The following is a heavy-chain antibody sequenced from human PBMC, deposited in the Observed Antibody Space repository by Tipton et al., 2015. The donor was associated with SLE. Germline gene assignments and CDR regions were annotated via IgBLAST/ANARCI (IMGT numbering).Heavy chain of an antibody. CDR2: INHSGGT. CDR3: ARGRAITILTALFFDY. Sequence: TLSLTCAVYGAPFSGYYWSWIRQPPGKGLEWSGEINHSGGTNYNPSLKSRVTVSVDTSKNQFSLKLSSVTAADTAVYYCARGRAITILTALFFDYWGQGTLVTVSS. D-gene: IGHD3-3*01. J-gene: IGHJ4*02. CDR1: GAPFSGYY. V-gene: IGHV4-34*01.